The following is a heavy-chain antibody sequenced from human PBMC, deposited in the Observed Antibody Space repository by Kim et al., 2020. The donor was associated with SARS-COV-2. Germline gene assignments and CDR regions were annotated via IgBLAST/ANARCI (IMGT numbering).Heavy chain of an antibody. J-gene: IGHJ4*02. CDR3: ARRRLYRHGSGSYYYDY. D-gene: IGHD3-10*01. V-gene: IGHV4-39*01. Sequence: LKRRVPISVDTSKNQFSLKLSSVTAADTAVYYCARRRLYRHGSGSYYYDYWGQGTLVTVSS.